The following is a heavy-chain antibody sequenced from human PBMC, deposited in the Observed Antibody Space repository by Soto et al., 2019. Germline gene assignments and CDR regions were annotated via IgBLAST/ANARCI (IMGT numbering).Heavy chain of an antibody. D-gene: IGHD3-9*01. CDR2: INPSGGST. Sequence: GASVKVSCKASGYTFTSYYMHWVRQAPGQGLEWMGIINPSGGSTSYAQKFQGRVTKTRDTSTSTVYMELSSLRSEDTAVYYCASFDRFLEDVWGKGTTVTVSS. V-gene: IGHV1-46*03. CDR1: GYTFTSYY. J-gene: IGHJ6*04. CDR3: ASFDRFLEDV.